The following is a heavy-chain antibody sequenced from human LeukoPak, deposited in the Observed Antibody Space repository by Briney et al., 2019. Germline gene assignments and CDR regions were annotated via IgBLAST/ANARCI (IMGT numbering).Heavy chain of an antibody. J-gene: IGHJ4*02. D-gene: IGHD3-9*01. Sequence: GRSLRLSCSASGFTFSSYGMHWVRQAPGKGLEWVAVVWYDGINKYYADSVKGRFTISRNNSKNALYLQMNSLRAEDTAVYYCARSTSSEYDIYHFDYWGQGTLVTVSS. CDR3: ARSTSSEYDIYHFDY. CDR2: VWYDGINK. V-gene: IGHV3-33*01. CDR1: GFTFSSYG.